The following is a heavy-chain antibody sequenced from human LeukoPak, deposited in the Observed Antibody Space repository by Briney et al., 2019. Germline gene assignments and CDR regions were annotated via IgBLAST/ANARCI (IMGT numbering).Heavy chain of an antibody. CDR3: ARGGGYCSGGSCYSQFDY. J-gene: IGHJ4*02. D-gene: IGHD2-15*01. CDR2: IYTSGST. Sequence: SETLSLTCTVSGGSISSYYWSWIRQPAGKGLEWIGRIYTSGSTNYNPSLKSRVTMSVDTSKNQFSLKLSSVTAADTAVYYCARGGGYCSGGSCYSQFDYWGQGTLVTVSS. V-gene: IGHV4-4*07. CDR1: GGSISSYY.